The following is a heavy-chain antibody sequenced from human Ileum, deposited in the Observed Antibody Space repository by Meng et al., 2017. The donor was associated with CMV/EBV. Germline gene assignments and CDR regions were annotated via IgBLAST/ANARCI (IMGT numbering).Heavy chain of an antibody. Sequence: SVKVSCKASGGTFSSYTISWVRQAPGQGLEWMGRIIPILGIANYAQKFQGRVTITADKSTSTAYMELSSLRAEDTAVYYCAKGSSPVGPRVALDSWGQGTLVTVSS. CDR2: IIPILGIA. J-gene: IGHJ4*02. CDR1: GGTFSSYT. V-gene: IGHV1-69*02. CDR3: AKGSSPVGPRVALDS. D-gene: IGHD3-10*01.